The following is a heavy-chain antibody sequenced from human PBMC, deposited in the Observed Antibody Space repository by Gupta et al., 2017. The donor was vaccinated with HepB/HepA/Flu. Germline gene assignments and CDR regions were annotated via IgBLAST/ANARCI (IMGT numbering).Heavy chain of an antibody. D-gene: IGHD3-22*01. CDR2: ISSSGSTV. V-gene: IGHV3-48*02. CDR1: GFTFINYR. Sequence: EVQLVESGGGLVQPGGSLRLSCAASGFTFINYRMNWVRQAPGKGLECVSYISSSGSTVYYADSVKGRFTISRDNAKNSLFLQMNSLRDEDTAVYYCARDSAYDLVAFDIWGQGTMVIVSS. J-gene: IGHJ3*02. CDR3: ARDSAYDLVAFDI.